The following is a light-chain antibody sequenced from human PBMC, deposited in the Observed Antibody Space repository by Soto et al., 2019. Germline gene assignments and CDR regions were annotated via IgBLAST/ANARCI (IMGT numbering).Light chain of an antibody. J-gene: IGLJ2*01. Sequence: QSALTQPASVSGSPGQSITISCTGTSSDVGGYNYVSWYQQHPGKAPKLMIYEVSNRPSGVSNRFSGSKSGNTASLTISGLQAEDEADYYCSSYTISSTLHVVFGGGTKLTVL. CDR1: SSDVGGYNY. V-gene: IGLV2-14*01. CDR2: EVS. CDR3: SSYTISSTLHVV.